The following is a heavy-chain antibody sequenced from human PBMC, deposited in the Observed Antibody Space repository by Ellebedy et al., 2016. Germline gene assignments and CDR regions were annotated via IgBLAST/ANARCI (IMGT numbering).Heavy chain of an antibody. D-gene: IGHD1-1*01. J-gene: IGHJ3*01. CDR1: GGSVSSDY. CDR2: VFHTGAT. Sequence: SETLSLTCNVFGGSVSSDYWNWIRRPPGKGLEWVGFVFHTGATLLNPSLKSRVTMSVDTSKSQISLRLTSVTAADTAVYYCAKWNGAWNAFDVWGQGTMVTVSS. V-gene: IGHV4-59*02. CDR3: AKWNGAWNAFDV.